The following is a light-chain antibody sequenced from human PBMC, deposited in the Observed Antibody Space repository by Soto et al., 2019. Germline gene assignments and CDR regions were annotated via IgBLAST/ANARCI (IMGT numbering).Light chain of an antibody. CDR1: ASDVGGYGT. J-gene: IGLJ2*01. CDR3: SSSSGRSYIVL. Sequence: QSALTQPASVSGSPGQSIAISCTGTASDVGGYGTLSWYQQHPGSAPKLIIYDVNYRRSGVSDRFSASKSGNTASLTISGLQSEDEADDYCSSSSGRSYIVLFGGGTTLTVL. V-gene: IGLV2-14*03. CDR2: DVN.